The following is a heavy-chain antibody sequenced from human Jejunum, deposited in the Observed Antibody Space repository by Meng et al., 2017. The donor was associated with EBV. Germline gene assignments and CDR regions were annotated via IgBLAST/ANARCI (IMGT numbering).Heavy chain of an antibody. V-gene: IGHV4-4*02. J-gene: IGHJ4*02. CDR1: SGAINKRVW. CDR2: IDHTWTT. Sequence: GTGRVQPAGTLSVPIAFSSGAINKRVWWHWVLLSPGKGLEWIGEIDHTWTTPYNPSLKSRVTISLGTSMNQFSLELTSPTPADTAVYYCARDSQYLALGYFDYWGQGALVTVSS. D-gene: IGHD2/OR15-2a*01. CDR3: ARDSQYLALGYFDY.